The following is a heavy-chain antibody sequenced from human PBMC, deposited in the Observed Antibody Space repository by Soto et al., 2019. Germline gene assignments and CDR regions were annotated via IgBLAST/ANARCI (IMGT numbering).Heavy chain of an antibody. CDR1: GYTFTSYA. J-gene: IGHJ4*02. CDR3: ASLYDSSGFDY. CDR2: INAGNGNT. D-gene: IGHD3-22*01. Sequence: ASVKVSCKASGYTFTSYAMHWARQAPGQRLEWRGWINAGNGNTKYSQKLQGRVTITADESTSTAYMELRSQRPEDTAVYNCASLYDSSGFDYWGLGDLVNVAS. V-gene: IGHV1-3*01.